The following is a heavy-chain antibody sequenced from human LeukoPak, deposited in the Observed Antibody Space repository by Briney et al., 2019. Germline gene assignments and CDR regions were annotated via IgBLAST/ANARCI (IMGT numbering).Heavy chain of an antibody. CDR3: ARELAGVIDY. V-gene: IGHV3-64*01. CDR2: ISSNGGST. D-gene: IGHD3-10*01. Sequence: GGSLRLSCAASGFTFSNYIIHWVRQAPGKGLEYVSAISSNGGSTCYANSVKGRFTISRDNSKNTLYLQMGSLRAEDMAMYYCARELAGVIDYWGQGTLVTVSS. J-gene: IGHJ4*02. CDR1: GFTFSNYI.